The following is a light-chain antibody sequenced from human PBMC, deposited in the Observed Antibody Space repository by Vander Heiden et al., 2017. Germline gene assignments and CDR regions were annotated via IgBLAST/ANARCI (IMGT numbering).Light chain of an antibody. Sequence: DIQITQSPSSLSASVGDRVTITCRASQYISNYLKWYQQKPGKAPKLLIYAASNLQSGVPSRFSGSGSGTDFTLTISSLQPEDFATYYCQQSFTTPLTFGRGTKVEIK. J-gene: IGKJ4*01. CDR1: QYISNY. CDR2: AAS. V-gene: IGKV1-39*01. CDR3: QQSFTTPLT.